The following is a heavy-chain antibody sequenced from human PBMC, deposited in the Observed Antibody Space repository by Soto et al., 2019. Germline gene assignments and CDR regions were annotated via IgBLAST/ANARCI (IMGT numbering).Heavy chain of an antibody. CDR2: IKQDGSEK. V-gene: IGHV3-7*01. J-gene: IGHJ4*02. CDR1: GFTSSSYW. Sequence: EVQLVESGGGLVQRGGSLRLSCAASGFTSSSYWMSWVRQAAGKGVEWVANIKQDGSEKYYVDSVKGRFTISRDNAKNSLYLQMNSLKVEDTAVYYCASPGKSSAWCYDHWGQGTLVTVSS. CDR3: ASPGKSSAWCYDH. D-gene: IGHD6-13*01.